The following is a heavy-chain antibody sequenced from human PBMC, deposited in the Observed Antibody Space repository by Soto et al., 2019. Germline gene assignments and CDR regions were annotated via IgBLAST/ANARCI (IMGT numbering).Heavy chain of an antibody. D-gene: IGHD2-21*01. CDR3: GRVVEGATRHTDLDS. CDR2: VYYSGGA. CDR1: GVSIHNSHSF. J-gene: IGHJ5*01. Sequence: ASETLSLTCTVSGVSIHNSHSFWGWIRQPPGKGLEFIGTVYYSGGAHYNSSLKSRVAISVDTANNQVSLRMRSLTAADTAVYYCGRVVEGATRHTDLDSWGQGTLVTVSS. V-gene: IGHV4-39*01.